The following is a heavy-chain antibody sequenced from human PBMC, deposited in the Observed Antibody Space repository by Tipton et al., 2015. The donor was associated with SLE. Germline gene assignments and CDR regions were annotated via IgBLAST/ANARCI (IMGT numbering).Heavy chain of an antibody. CDR2: INHSGST. CDR3: ARWVGSSFPFDY. V-gene: IGHV4-34*01. J-gene: IGHJ4*02. D-gene: IGHD6-6*01. CDR1: GGSFSGYY. Sequence: TLSLTCAVYGGSFSGYYWSWIRQPPGKGLEWIGEINHSGSTNYNPSLKSRVTISVDTSKNQFSLKLSSVTAADTAVYYCARWVGSSFPFDYWGQGTLVTVSS.